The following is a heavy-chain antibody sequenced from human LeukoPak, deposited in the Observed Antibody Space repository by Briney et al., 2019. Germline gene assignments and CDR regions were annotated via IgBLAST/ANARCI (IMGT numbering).Heavy chain of an antibody. CDR1: GFTFSSYS. CDR2: ISSSSSCI. V-gene: IGHV3-21*04. Sequence: GGSLRLSCAASGFTFSSYSVNWVRQAPGKGLEWVSSISSSSSCIYYADSVKGRFTISRDNSKNTLYLQMNSLRAEDTAVYYCAKEDSITIFGVVIRWFGAFDIWGQGTMVTVSS. CDR3: AKEDSITIFGVVIRWFGAFDI. J-gene: IGHJ3*02. D-gene: IGHD3-3*01.